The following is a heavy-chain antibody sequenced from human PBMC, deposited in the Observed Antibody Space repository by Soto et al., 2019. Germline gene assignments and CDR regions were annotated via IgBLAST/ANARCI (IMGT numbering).Heavy chain of an antibody. Sequence: SETLSLTCTVSGGSISSGGYYWSWIRQHPGKGLEWIGYIYYSGSTCYNPSLKSRVTISVDTSKNQFSLKLSSVTAADTAVYYCARSDYDFWSGYSPLNWFDPWGQGTLVTVSS. CDR2: IYYSGST. D-gene: IGHD3-3*01. CDR3: ARSDYDFWSGYSPLNWFDP. CDR1: GGSISSGGYY. V-gene: IGHV4-31*03. J-gene: IGHJ5*02.